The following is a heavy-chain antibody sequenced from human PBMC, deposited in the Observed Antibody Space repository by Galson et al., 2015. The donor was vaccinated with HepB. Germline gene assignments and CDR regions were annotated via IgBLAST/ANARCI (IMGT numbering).Heavy chain of an antibody. V-gene: IGHV3-74*01. D-gene: IGHD6-19*01. J-gene: IGHJ4*02. CDR1: GFIFRDYW. CDR3: VREASALY. CDR2: ISNDANII. Sequence: SLRLSCAASGFIFRDYWMYWVRQAPGKGLVSVSRISNDANIIQYADSVKGRFTISRDNAKNMVFLQMNSLREEDTAVYYCVREASALYWGQGTLVTVSS.